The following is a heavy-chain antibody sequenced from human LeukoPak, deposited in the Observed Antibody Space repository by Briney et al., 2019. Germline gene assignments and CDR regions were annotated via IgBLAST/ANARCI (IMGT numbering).Heavy chain of an antibody. Sequence: SETLSLTCTVSGGSISSSSYYWGWIRQPPGKGLEWIGSIYYSGSTYYNPSLKSRVTISVDTSKNQFSLKLSSVTAADTAVYYCARDLGFAAAAGNDYWGQGTLVTVSS. CDR3: ARDLGFAAAAGNDY. CDR2: IYYSGST. J-gene: IGHJ4*02. D-gene: IGHD6-13*01. V-gene: IGHV4-39*07. CDR1: GGSISSSSYY.